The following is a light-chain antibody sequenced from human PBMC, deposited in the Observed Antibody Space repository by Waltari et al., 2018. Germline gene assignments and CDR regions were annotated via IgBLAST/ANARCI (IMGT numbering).Light chain of an antibody. Sequence: QSALTQPAPVSGSPGQSITISCTGPSSDVDDHNFVSWYQQHPGKAPKLMIYDVSKRPSGVSNRFSGSKSGNTASLTISGLQAEDEADYYCCSYAGSITHVVFGGGTKLTVL. CDR2: DVS. CDR1: SSDVDDHNF. CDR3: CSYAGSITHVV. V-gene: IGLV2-23*02. J-gene: IGLJ2*01.